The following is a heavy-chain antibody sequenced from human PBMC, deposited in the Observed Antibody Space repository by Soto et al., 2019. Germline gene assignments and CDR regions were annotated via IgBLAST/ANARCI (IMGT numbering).Heavy chain of an antibody. J-gene: IGHJ3*01. CDR2: LYDSETT. CDR3: ARENVGVAVHEAFDL. Sequence: QVHLQESGPGLVKPSQTLTLTCTVSGGSVSSGGYYWNWIRQHPGQGLQWSGYLYDSETTYYNPSHESPLTISLDTSKNQLSLNVTAVRPADTAVYYCARENVGVAVHEAFDLWGQGPMVTVSS. CDR1: GGSVSSGGYY. V-gene: IGHV4-31*01. D-gene: IGHD3-3*01.